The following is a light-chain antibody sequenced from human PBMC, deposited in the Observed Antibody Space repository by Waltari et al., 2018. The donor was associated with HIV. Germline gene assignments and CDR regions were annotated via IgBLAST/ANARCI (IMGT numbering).Light chain of an antibody. J-gene: IGLJ3*02. CDR1: SSNIGARFD. V-gene: IGLV1-40*01. CDR3: QSYDSSLSGSV. CDR2: GNN. Sequence: QSVLTQPPSVSGAPGQRVTISCTGSSSNIGARFDVHWYQQLPGTAPKLLIYGNNNRPSGVPDRFSGSKSGTSASLAITGLQAEDEADYYCQSYDSSLSGSVFGGVTKLTVL.